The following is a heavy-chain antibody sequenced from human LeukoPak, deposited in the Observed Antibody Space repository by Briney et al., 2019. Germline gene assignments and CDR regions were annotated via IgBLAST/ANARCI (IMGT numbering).Heavy chain of an antibody. D-gene: IGHD3-3*01. CDR2: ISWNSGSI. CDR3: AKDTAPHYDFWSGYYVHWFDP. Sequence: GRSLRLSCAASGFTFDDYAMHWVRQAPGMGLEWVSGISWNSGSIGYADSVKGRFTISRDNAKNSLYLQMNSLRAEDTALYYCAKDTAPHYDFWSGYYVHWFDPWGQGTLVTVSS. J-gene: IGHJ5*02. CDR1: GFTFDDYA. V-gene: IGHV3-9*01.